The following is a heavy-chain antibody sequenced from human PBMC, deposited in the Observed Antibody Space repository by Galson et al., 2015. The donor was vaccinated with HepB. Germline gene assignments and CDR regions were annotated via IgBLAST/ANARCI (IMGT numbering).Heavy chain of an antibody. CDR3: ARVSKSGSYRQTGRLYFDY. V-gene: IGHV1-18*01. CDR2: ISAYNGNT. D-gene: IGHD1-26*01. CDR1: GYAFTSYG. J-gene: IGHJ4*02. Sequence: SVKVSCKASGYAFTSYGISWVRQAPGQGLEWMGWISAYNGNTNYAQKLQGRVTMTTDTSTSTAYMELRSLRSDDTAVYYCARVSKSGSYRQTGRLYFDYWGQGTLVTVSS.